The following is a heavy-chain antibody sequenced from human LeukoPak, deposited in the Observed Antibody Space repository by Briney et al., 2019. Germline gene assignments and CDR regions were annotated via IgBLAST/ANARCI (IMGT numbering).Heavy chain of an antibody. CDR1: GFTFSTYW. D-gene: IGHD4-23*01. CDR3: ATSADSPGNS. Sequence: GGSLKLSCVASGFTFSTYWVSWVRQAPGKGVEWVANLKQEGRVKHYVDSVKGRFTISRDNAKNSLYLQMTNLRAEDTAVYYCATSADSPGNSWGQGTLISVSS. J-gene: IGHJ4*02. CDR2: LKQEGRVK. V-gene: IGHV3-7*01.